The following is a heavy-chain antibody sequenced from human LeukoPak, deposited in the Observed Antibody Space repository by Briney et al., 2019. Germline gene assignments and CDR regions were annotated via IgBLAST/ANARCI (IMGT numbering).Heavy chain of an antibody. V-gene: IGHV4-59*08. J-gene: IGHJ4*02. CDR2: IYSSGST. Sequence: PSGTLCPSCTVSGGAICLFSTGCGSRSPGKGLEWIGYIYSSGSTNSNPSLKSRVTISVDTSRNQFSLNLRSVTAADTAVYYCARHESAVGALFYWGQGTLVTVS. CDR3: ARHESAVGALFY. D-gene: IGHD1-26*01. CDR1: GGAICLFS.